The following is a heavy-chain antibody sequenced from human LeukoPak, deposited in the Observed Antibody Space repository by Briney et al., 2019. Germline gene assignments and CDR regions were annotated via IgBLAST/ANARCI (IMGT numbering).Heavy chain of an antibody. CDR1: GFTLSSYE. Sequence: PGGSLRLSCAASGFTLSSYEMNWVRQAPGKGLEWVSYISSSGSTIYYADSVKGRFTISRDNAKSSLYLQMNSLRAEDTAVYYCVRDRDDMATIDYWGQGTLVTVSS. J-gene: IGHJ4*02. CDR3: VRDRDDMATIDY. CDR2: ISSSGSTI. V-gene: IGHV3-48*03. D-gene: IGHD5-24*01.